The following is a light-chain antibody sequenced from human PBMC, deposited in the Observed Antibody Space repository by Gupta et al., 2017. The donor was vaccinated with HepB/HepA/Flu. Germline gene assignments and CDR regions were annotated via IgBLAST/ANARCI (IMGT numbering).Light chain of an antibody. Sequence: DIVMTQSPLSLPVTPGEPASISCRSSQSLLYSDGYNYLDWYLQRPGQSPQLLIYLTSNRASGGPDRFSGSGFGTEFTREISSVEAEDFGVYYCRQTLQNTITFGGGTKLEIK. CDR3: RQTLQNTIT. J-gene: IGKJ4*01. CDR1: QSLLYSDGYNY. V-gene: IGKV2-28*01. CDR2: LTS.